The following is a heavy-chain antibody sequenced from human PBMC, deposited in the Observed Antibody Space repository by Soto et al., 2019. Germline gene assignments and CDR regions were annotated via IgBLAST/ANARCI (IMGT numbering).Heavy chain of an antibody. J-gene: IGHJ6*02. Sequence: PSETLSLTCAVYGGSFSGYYWTWIRQPPGTGLEWIGEINHSGSTNYNPSLKSRVTISRDTSRNQFSLRLSSVTAADTAVYYCVSRLGYGYAMDVWGQGTTVTVSS. CDR1: GGSFSGYY. CDR3: VSRLGYGYAMDV. CDR2: INHSGST. V-gene: IGHV4-34*01. D-gene: IGHD5-12*01.